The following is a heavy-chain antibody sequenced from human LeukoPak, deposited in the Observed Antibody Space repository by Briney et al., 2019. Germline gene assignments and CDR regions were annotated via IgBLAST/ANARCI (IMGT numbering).Heavy chain of an antibody. CDR3: TRVRGGYYSDF. V-gene: IGHV3-74*01. Sequence: GGSLRLSCAASGFIFRSYWMYWVRQAPGKGLVWVSRINSDGTSTTYADSVKGRFTISRDNAKNTLYLQMNSLTAEDTAVYYCTRVRGGYYSDFWGQGTLVTVSS. J-gene: IGHJ4*02. D-gene: IGHD3-22*01. CDR1: GFIFRSYW. CDR2: INSDGTST.